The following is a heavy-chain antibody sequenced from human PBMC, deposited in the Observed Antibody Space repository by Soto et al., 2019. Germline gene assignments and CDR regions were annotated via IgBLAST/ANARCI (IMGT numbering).Heavy chain of an antibody. V-gene: IGHV4-30-4*01. J-gene: IGHJ4*02. D-gene: IGHD6-13*01. Sequence: ASETLSLTCTVSGGSITSGDYYWSWVRQPPGKGLEWIGYIYYSGGTYYNSSLKSRLTMSVDTSKNQFSLKLTSVTAADTAVYYCARIPISSSHNTHYFDYWGQGTLVTVSS. CDR3: ARIPISSSHNTHYFDY. CDR1: GGSITSGDYY. CDR2: IYYSGGT.